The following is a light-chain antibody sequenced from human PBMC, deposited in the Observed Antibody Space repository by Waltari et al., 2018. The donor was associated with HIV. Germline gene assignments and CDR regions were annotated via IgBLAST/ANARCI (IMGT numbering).Light chain of an antibody. CDR3: SAWDSSLSAWV. J-gene: IGLJ3*02. CDR1: SNNFGNQG. Sequence: QAGLTQPPSVSKGLRQTATLTCTGNSNNFGNQGANWLQQHQGHPPKLLSYRNNDRPSGISERLSASRSGKTASLTITGLQPEDEADYYCSAWDSSLSAWVFGGGTKLTVL. CDR2: RNN. V-gene: IGLV10-54*01.